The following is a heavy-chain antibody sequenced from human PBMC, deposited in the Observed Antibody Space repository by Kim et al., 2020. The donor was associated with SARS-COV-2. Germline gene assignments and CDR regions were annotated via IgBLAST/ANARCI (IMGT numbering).Heavy chain of an antibody. D-gene: IGHD3-3*01. Sequence: GGSLRLSCAASGFTFSDYYMSWIRQAPGKGLEWVSYISSSGSTIYYADSVKGRFTISRDNAKNSLYLQMNSLRAEDTAVYYCARDRGARFLEWHRSKYGMDVWGQGTTVTVSS. CDR2: ISSSGSTI. CDR1: GFTFSDYY. CDR3: ARDRGARFLEWHRSKYGMDV. J-gene: IGHJ6*02. V-gene: IGHV3-11*01.